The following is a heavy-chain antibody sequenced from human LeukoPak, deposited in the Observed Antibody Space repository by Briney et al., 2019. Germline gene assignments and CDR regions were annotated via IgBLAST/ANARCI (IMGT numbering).Heavy chain of an antibody. CDR2: ITPIFGTA. D-gene: IGHD2-21*01. Sequence: SVKVSCKASGGTFSSYAISWVRQAPGQGLEWMGGITPIFGTANYAQKFQGRVTITADESTSTAYMELSSLRSEDTAVYYCARAGEDDYCGGDCSLDYWGQGTLVTVSS. CDR1: GGTFSSYA. J-gene: IGHJ4*02. V-gene: IGHV1-69*01. CDR3: ARAGEDDYCGGDCSLDY.